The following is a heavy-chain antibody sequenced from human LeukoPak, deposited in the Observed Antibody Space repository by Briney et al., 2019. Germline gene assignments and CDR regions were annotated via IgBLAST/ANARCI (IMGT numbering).Heavy chain of an antibody. D-gene: IGHD1-26*01. CDR1: GFTFGSYA. CDR2: ISSSSSTI. CDR3: ARDLVFEWELRGY. Sequence: GGSLRLSCAASGFTFGSYAMSWVRQAPGKGLEWVSAISSSSSTIYYADSVKGRFTISRDNAKNSLYLQMNSLRAEDTAVYYCARDLVFEWELRGYWGQGTLVTVSS. J-gene: IGHJ4*02. V-gene: IGHV3-48*04.